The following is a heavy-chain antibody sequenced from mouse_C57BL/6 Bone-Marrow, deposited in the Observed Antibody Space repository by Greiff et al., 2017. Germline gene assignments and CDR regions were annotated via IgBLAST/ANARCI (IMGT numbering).Heavy chain of an antibody. CDR2: INPSSGYT. Sequence: QVQLQQSGAELARPGASVKMSCKASGYTFTSYTMHWVKQRPGQGLEWIGYINPSSGYTKYNQKFKDKATLTADTSYSTAYMQLSSLTSEDSAVYYCARTGALDYWGQGTTLTVSS. CDR3: ARTGALDY. V-gene: IGHV1-4*01. J-gene: IGHJ2*01. D-gene: IGHD3-1*01. CDR1: GYTFTSYT.